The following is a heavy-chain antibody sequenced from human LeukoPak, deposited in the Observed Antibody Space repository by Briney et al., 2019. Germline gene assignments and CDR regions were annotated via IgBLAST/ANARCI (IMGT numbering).Heavy chain of an antibody. D-gene: IGHD6-13*01. CDR2: TNPNSGGT. V-gene: IGHV1-2*02. J-gene: IGHJ6*03. Sequence: ASGKLSGKASGSTFTGYYMHGLRQAPGQGRGWMGWTNPNSGGTNYAQKFQGRVTMTRDTSISTAYMELSRLRSDDTAVYYCARGIAAEYYMDVWGKGTTVTVSS. CDR1: GSTFTGYY. CDR3: ARGIAAEYYMDV.